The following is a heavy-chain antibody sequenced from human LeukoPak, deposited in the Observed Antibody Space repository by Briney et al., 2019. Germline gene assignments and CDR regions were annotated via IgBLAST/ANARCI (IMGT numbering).Heavy chain of an antibody. CDR2: IYYSGST. D-gene: IGHD1-26*01. CDR3: ARQVVGAASYAFDI. Sequence: SETLSLTCTVSGGSISSSSDYWGWIRQAPGKGLEWIGGIYYSGSTYYNPSLKSRVTISVDTSKNQFSLKLSSVTAADTAVYYCARQVVGAASYAFDIWGQGTMVTVSS. V-gene: IGHV4-39*01. CDR1: GGSISSSSDY. J-gene: IGHJ3*02.